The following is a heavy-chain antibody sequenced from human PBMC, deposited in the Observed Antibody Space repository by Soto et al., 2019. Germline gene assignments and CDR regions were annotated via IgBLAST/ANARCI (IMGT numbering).Heavy chain of an antibody. D-gene: IGHD2-2*01. CDR1: GYTFTSYA. V-gene: IGHV1-3*01. J-gene: IGHJ4*02. CDR3: AREPRYCSSTSCPPGFL. Sequence: GASVKVSCKASGYTFTSYAMHWVRQAPGQRLEWMGWINAGNGNTKYSQKFQGRVTITRDTSASTAYMELSSLRSEDTAVYYCAREPRYCSSTSCPPGFLWGQGTLVTVSS. CDR2: INAGNGNT.